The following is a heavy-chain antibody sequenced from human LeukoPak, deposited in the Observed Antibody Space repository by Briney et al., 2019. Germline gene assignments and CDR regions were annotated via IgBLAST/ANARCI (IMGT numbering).Heavy chain of an antibody. CDR3: ARAPSTYYYDSSGYVDY. V-gene: IGHV3-33*01. Sequence: GGSLRLSCAAPGFTFSSYGMHWVRQAPGKGLEWVAVIWYDGSNKYYADSVKGRFTISRDNSKNTLYLQMNSLRAEDTAVYYCARAPSTYYYDSSGYVDYWGQGTLVTVSS. CDR1: GFTFSSYG. D-gene: IGHD3-22*01. J-gene: IGHJ4*02. CDR2: IWYDGSNK.